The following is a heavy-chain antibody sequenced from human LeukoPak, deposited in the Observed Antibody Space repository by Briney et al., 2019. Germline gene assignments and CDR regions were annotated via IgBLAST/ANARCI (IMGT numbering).Heavy chain of an antibody. CDR2: ISGSGGST. CDR1: GFTFSSYA. CDR3: AKDGYSSGSFDY. D-gene: IGHD6-19*01. V-gene: IGHV3-23*01. J-gene: IGHJ4*02. Sequence: PGGSLRLSCAASGFTFSSYAMSWVRQAPGKGLEWVSAISGSGGSTYYADSVKGRFTISRGNSKNTLYLQMNSLRAEDTAVYYCAKDGYSSGSFDYWGQGTLVTVSS.